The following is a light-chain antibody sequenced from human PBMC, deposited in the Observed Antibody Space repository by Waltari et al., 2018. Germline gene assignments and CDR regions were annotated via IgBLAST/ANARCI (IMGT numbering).Light chain of an antibody. V-gene: IGKV3D-15*01. CDR3: QQSYSTPWT. CDR2: GVS. J-gene: IGKJ1*01. Sequence: ETVLTQSPATLSVSPGERVTLSCRASQSVSTNLAWYQQKPGQAPRLLIYGVSTRATGIPGRFSGSGSGTEFTLTISSLQPEDFATYYCQQSYSTPWTFGQGTKVEIK. CDR1: QSVSTN.